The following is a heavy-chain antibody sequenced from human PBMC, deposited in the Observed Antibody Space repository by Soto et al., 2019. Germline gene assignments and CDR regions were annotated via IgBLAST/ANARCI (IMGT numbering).Heavy chain of an antibody. CDR1: GGTFSSYA. V-gene: IGHV1-69*01. J-gene: IGHJ4*02. CDR2: IIPIFGTA. Sequence: QVQLVQSGAEVKKPGSSVKVSCKASGGTFSSYAISWVRQAPGQGLEWMGGIIPIFGTAHYAQKFQGRVTITAGESTSTAYMELSSLRSEDTAVYYCARDRHPGRPFDYWGQGTLVTVSS. CDR3: ARDRHPGRPFDY.